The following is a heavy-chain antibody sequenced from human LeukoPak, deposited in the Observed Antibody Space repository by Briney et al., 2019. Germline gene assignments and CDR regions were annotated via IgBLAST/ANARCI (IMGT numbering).Heavy chain of an antibody. CDR1: GYTFTGYY. J-gene: IGHJ4*02. CDR3: AREESSGWVLDY. D-gene: IGHD6-19*01. Sequence: APVKVSCKASGYTFTGYYMHWVRQAPGQGLEWMGRINPNSGGTNYAQKFQGRVTMTRDTSISTAYMELSRLRSDDTAVYYCAREESSGWVLDYWGQGTLVTVSS. V-gene: IGHV1-2*06. CDR2: INPNSGGT.